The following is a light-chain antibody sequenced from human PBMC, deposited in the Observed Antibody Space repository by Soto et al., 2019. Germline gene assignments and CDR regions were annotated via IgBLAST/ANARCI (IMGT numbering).Light chain of an antibody. CDR2: GAS. J-gene: IGKJ1*01. CDR1: QSVRGN. V-gene: IGKV3-15*01. CDR3: HQYNNWPQT. Sequence: EAVMTQSPATLSVSPGERATLSCRASQSVRGNLAWYQQKPGQAPRLLIYGASTRATGVPARFSGSGSGTEFTLTISGLQSEDFAVYYCHQYNNWPQTFGQGTKVEI.